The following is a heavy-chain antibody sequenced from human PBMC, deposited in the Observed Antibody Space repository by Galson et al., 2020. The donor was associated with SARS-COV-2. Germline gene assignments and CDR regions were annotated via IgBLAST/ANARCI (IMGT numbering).Heavy chain of an antibody. CDR3: AKDRQHGDFGLGYFDY. D-gene: IGHD4-17*01. Sequence: GGSLRLSCAASGFTFSSYGIHWVRQAPGKGLEWVAFIRSDGNNKYYAGSVKGRFTISRDNSKNTVYLQISSLRAEDTAVHYCAKDRQHGDFGLGYFDYWGHGTRVTVSS. CDR1: GFTFSSYG. J-gene: IGHJ4*01. CDR2: IRSDGNNK. V-gene: IGHV3-30*02.